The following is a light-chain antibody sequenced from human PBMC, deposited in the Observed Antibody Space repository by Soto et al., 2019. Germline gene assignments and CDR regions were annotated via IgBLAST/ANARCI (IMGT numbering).Light chain of an antibody. CDR2: KAS. Sequence: DIHMTQSPSTLSASVGDRVTITCRASQSISSWLAWYQQKPGKAPKLLIYKASSLESGVPSRFSGSGSGTEFTLTIRSLQPDDFATYYCQQYNSYSRTFGQGTKVEIK. V-gene: IGKV1-5*03. J-gene: IGKJ1*01. CDR3: QQYNSYSRT. CDR1: QSISSW.